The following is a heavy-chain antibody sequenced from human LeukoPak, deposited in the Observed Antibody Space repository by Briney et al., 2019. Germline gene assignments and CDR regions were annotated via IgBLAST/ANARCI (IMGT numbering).Heavy chain of an antibody. CDR2: INHSGST. D-gene: IGHD1-14*01. J-gene: IGHJ4*02. V-gene: IGHV4-34*01. CDR1: GGSFSGYY. Sequence: RTSETLSLTCAVYGGSFSGYYWSWIRQPPGKGLEWIGEINHSGSTNYNPSLKSRVTISVDTSKNQFSLKLSPVTAADTAVYYCARGVWYFDYWGQGTLVTVSS. CDR3: ARGVWYFDY.